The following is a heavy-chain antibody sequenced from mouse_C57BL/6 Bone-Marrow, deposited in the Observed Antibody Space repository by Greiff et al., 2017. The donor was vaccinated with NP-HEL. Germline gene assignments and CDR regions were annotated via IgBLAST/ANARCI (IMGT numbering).Heavy chain of an antibody. V-gene: IGHV1-63*01. CDR1: GYTFTNYW. D-gene: IGHD1-1*01. J-gene: IGHJ2*01. Sequence: VQVVESGAELVRPGTSVKMSCKASGYTFTNYWIGWAKQRPGHGLEWIGDIYPGGGYTNYNEKFKGKATLTADKSSSTAYMQFSSLTSEDSAIYYCARYGYYGSSFDYWGQGTTLTVSS. CDR3: ARYGYYGSSFDY. CDR2: IYPGGGYT.